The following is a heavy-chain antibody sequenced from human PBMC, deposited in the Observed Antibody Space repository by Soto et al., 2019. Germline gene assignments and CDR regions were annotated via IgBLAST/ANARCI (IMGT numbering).Heavy chain of an antibody. CDR3: AKDRDYYDSSGDFDY. Sequence: EVQLLESGGGSVQPGGSLRLSCAASGFTFSSYAMSWVRQAPGKGLEWVSAISGSGGSTYYADSVKGRFTISRDNSKNTLYLQMNSLRAEDTAVYYCAKDRDYYDSSGDFDYWGQGTLVTVSS. J-gene: IGHJ4*02. D-gene: IGHD3-22*01. CDR1: GFTFSSYA. CDR2: ISGSGGST. V-gene: IGHV3-23*01.